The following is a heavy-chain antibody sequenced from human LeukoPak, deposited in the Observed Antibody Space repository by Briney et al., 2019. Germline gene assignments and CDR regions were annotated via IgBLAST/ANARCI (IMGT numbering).Heavy chain of an antibody. CDR1: GFIFSSYW. CDR3: VKEVVATIPPL. J-gene: IGHJ4*02. D-gene: IGHD5-12*01. V-gene: IGHV3-23*01. Sequence: GGSLRLSCAASGFIFSSYWMSWVRQAPGKGLEWVSGIDTKGTRTYYADSVKGRFTISRDNSKNTLFLQMNSLRAEDTAVYYCVKEVVATIPPLWGQGTLVTVSS. CDR2: IDTKGTRT.